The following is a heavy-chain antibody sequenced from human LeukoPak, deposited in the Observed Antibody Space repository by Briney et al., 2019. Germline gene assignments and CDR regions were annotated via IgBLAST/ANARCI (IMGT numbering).Heavy chain of an antibody. V-gene: IGHV3-48*01. CDR2: TSSSSSTI. CDR3: ARDLVIVVDRGDY. CDR1: GFTFSSYS. J-gene: IGHJ4*02. D-gene: IGHD3-22*01. Sequence: GGSLRLSCAASGFTFSSYSMNWVRQAPGKGLEWVSYTSSSSSTIYYADSVKGRFTISRDNAKNSLYLQMNSLRAEDTAAYYCARDLVIVVDRGDYWGQGTLVTVSS.